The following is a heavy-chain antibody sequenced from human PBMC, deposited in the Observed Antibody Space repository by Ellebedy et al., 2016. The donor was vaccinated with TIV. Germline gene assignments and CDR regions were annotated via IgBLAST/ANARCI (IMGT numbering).Heavy chain of an antibody. CDR1: GGPFSGYY. Sequence: MPSETLSLTCAVYGGPFSGYYWNWIRQPPGKGLEWIGEINHSGSTNYNPSLKRRVTISVDTSKNQFSLRLSSVTAADTALYYCASGLGVRRMNAFEIWGQGTRVTVSS. V-gene: IGHV4-34*01. CDR3: ASGLGVRRMNAFEI. CDR2: INHSGST. J-gene: IGHJ3*02. D-gene: IGHD2-8*02.